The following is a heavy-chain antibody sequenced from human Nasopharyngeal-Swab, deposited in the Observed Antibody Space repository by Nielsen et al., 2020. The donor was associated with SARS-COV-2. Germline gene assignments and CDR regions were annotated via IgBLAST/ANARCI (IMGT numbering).Heavy chain of an antibody. D-gene: IGHD5-12*01. CDR1: GGSIGSYY. CDR2: IYYSGST. V-gene: IGHV4-59*01. J-gene: IGHJ3*02. CDR3: ARDSGYDLLDAFDI. Sequence: SETLSLTCTVSGGSIGSYYWSWIRQPPGKGLEWIGYIYYSGSTNYNPSLKSRVTISVDTSKNQFSLKLSSVTAADTAVYYCARDSGYDLLDAFDIWGQGTMVTVSS.